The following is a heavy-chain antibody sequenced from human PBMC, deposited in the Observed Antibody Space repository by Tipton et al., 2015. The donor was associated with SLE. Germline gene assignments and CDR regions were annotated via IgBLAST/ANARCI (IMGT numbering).Heavy chain of an antibody. CDR3: ARVSHHYDSSGYLWVYYFDY. CDR2: IYYSGST. Sequence: TLSLTCTVSGGSISSHYWSWIRQPPGKGLEWIGYIYYSGSTNYNPSLKSRVTISVDTSKNQFSLKLSSVTAADTAVYYCARVSHHYDSSGYLWVYYFDYWGQGTLVTVSS. D-gene: IGHD3-22*01. J-gene: IGHJ4*02. V-gene: IGHV4-59*11. CDR1: GGSISSHY.